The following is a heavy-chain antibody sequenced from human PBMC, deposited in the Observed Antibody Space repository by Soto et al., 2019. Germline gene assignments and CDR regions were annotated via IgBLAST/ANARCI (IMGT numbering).Heavy chain of an antibody. V-gene: IGHV3-21*01. CDR2: ISSSSSYI. CDR1: GFTFSSYS. D-gene: IGHD6-13*01. Sequence: GGSLRLSCAASGFTFSSYSMNWVRQAPGKGLEWVSFISSSSSYIYYADSVKGRFTISRDNAKTSLYLQMNSLRAEDTAVYYCARAGSSSHRYCMDGSGQATTLTVCS. J-gene: IGHJ6*02. CDR3: ARAGSSSHRYCMDG.